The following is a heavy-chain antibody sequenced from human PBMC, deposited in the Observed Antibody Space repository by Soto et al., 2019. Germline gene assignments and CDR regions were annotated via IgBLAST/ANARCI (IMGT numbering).Heavy chain of an antibody. D-gene: IGHD3-10*01. J-gene: IGHJ4*02. CDR3: ANLLRGVVGYYFDY. CDR1: GGSITSGY. CDR2: IYYSGSA. V-gene: IGHV4-59*08. Sequence: ETLSLTCTVSGGSITSGYWSWIRQPPGMGLEWIGHIYYSGSAKYNPSLQSRVTMSVDTSKNQFSLNLSSVTAADTAVYFCANLLRGVVGYYFDYWGQGTQVTVSS.